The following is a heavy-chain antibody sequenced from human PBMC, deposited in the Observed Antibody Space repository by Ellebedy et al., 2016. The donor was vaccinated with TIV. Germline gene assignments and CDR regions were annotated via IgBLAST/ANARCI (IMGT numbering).Heavy chain of an antibody. D-gene: IGHD5-12*01. CDR2: MHPKSGNT. V-gene: IGHV1-8*03. J-gene: IGHJ6*02. CDR3: ARDNVDYGLDV. Sequence: ASVKVSCKASGYTFTNHEINWVRQATGQGLEWMGWMHPKSGNTGYAQKFQGRVTFTRDTSTNTAYMEVSSLRSEDAAVFYCARDNVDYGLDVWGQGTTVTVSS. CDR1: GYTFTNHE.